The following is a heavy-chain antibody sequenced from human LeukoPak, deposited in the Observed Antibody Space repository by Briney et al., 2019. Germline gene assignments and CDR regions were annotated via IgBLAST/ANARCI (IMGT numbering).Heavy chain of an antibody. Sequence: PGGSLRLPCAASALTFSGFGMSWVRQAPGKGLEWVGVITFDGNKKYFADSVRGRFTISRDNAKNSLFLQMNSLRADDTAVYYCARATHGKAFDYWGQGTLVTVSS. CDR1: ALTFSGFG. CDR3: ARATHGKAFDY. J-gene: IGHJ4*02. D-gene: IGHD1-1*01. CDR2: ITFDGNKK. V-gene: IGHV3-30*12.